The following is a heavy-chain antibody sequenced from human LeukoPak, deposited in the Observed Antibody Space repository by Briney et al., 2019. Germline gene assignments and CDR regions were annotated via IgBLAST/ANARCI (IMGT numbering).Heavy chain of an antibody. J-gene: IGHJ4*02. CDR2: ISAYNGNT. CDR3: ARRIGERFSAHEYFDS. D-gene: IGHD5-12*01. Sequence: ASVKVSCKASGYTFTSYGISWVRQAPGQGLEWMGWISAYNGNTNYAQKLQGRVTMTTDTSTSTAYMEVSGLRSEDTAVYYCARRIGERFSAHEYFDSWGQGTQVTVSS. V-gene: IGHV1-18*01. CDR1: GYTFTSYG.